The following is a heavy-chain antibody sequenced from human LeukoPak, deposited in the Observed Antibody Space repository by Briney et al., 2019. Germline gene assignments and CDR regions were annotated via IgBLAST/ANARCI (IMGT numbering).Heavy chain of an antibody. J-gene: IGHJ6*02. Sequence: ASVKVSCKASGYTFTSYDINWVRQATGQGLEWMGWMNPNSGNTGYAQKFQGRVTMTRNTSISTAYMELSSLRSEDTAVYYCARALMVRGVIIYYYYVIDVWGQGTTVTVSS. V-gene: IGHV1-8*01. CDR3: ARALMVRGVIIYYYYVIDV. D-gene: IGHD3-10*01. CDR2: MNPNSGNT. CDR1: GYTFTSYD.